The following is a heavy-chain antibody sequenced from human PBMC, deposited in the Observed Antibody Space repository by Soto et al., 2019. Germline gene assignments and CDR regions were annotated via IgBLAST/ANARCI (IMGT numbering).Heavy chain of an antibody. J-gene: IGHJ5*02. CDR3: ARGMVGYNWNYRWFDP. D-gene: IGHD1-7*01. CDR1: GGSISSYY. V-gene: IGHV4-59*01. CDR2: IYYSGST. Sequence: SETLSLTCTVSGGSISSYYWSWIRQPPEKGLEWIGYIYYSGSTNYNPSLKSRITISIDTSRNQFSLNVTSVTAADTAVYYCARGMVGYNWNYRWFDPWGQGTLVTVSS.